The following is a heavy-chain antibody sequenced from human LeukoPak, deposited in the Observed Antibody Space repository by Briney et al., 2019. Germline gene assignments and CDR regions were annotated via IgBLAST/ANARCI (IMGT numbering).Heavy chain of an antibody. D-gene: IGHD6-19*01. V-gene: IGHV1-8*01. CDR2: MNPNSGNT. Sequence: ASVKVSCKASGYTFTSYDINWVRQATGQGLEWMGWMNPNSGNTGYAQKFQGRVTTTRNTSISTAYMELSSLRSEDTAVYYCARLKYSSGWYEDYWGQGTLVTVSS. CDR1: GYTFTSYD. J-gene: IGHJ4*02. CDR3: ARLKYSSGWYEDY.